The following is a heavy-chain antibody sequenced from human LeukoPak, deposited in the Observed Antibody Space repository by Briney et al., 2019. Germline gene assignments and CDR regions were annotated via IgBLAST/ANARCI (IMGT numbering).Heavy chain of an antibody. Sequence: GGSLRLSCAASGFTFSSYGMHWVRQAPGKGLEWVAVISYDGSNKYYADSVKGRFTISRDNSKNTLYLQMNSLRAEDTAVYYCAKGSSWSQGYYFDYWGQGTLVTVSS. J-gene: IGHJ4*02. V-gene: IGHV3-30*18. CDR2: ISYDGSNK. CDR1: GFTFSSYG. CDR3: AKGSSWSQGYYFDY. D-gene: IGHD6-13*01.